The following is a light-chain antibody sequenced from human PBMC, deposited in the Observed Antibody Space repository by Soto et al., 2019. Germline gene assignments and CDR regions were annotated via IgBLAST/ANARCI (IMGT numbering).Light chain of an antibody. CDR1: QGITTW. CDR3: QQATSFPRT. V-gene: IGKV1-12*01. CDR2: AAS. J-gene: IGKJ1*01. Sequence: IQIIKTPSIVAPPAGEKVTIPSPASQGITTWLPWYQQKPGKAPKLLIYAASTLQGGVPSRFSGSGSGTEFTLTISSLQPEDFATYYCQQATSFPRTFGQGTK.